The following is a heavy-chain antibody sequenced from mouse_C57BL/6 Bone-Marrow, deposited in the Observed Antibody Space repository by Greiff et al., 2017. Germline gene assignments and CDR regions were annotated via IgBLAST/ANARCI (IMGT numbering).Heavy chain of an antibody. CDR1: GYAFSSYW. CDR3: ARDPSPYYFDY. V-gene: IGHV1-80*01. CDR2: IYPGDGDT. J-gene: IGHJ2*01. Sequence: VQLQQSGAELVKPGASVKISCKASGYAFSSYWMNWVKQRPGKGLEWIGQIYPGDGDTNYNGKFKGKATLTADKSSSTAYMQLSSLTSEDSAVYFCARDPSPYYFDYWGQGTTLTVSS.